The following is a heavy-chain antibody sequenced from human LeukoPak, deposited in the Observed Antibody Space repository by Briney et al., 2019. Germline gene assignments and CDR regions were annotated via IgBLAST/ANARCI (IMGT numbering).Heavy chain of an antibody. V-gene: IGHV1-46*01. J-gene: IGHJ4*02. D-gene: IGHD2-15*01. CDR2: INPSGGST. CDR1: GYTFTSYY. Sequence: ASVKVSCKASGYTFTSYYMHWVRQAPGQGLEWMGIINPSGGSTSYAQKFQGRVTMTRDMSISTAYMELSRLRSDDTAVYYCARDPSHYCSGGSCYLPSPDYWGQGTLVTVSS. CDR3: ARDPSHYCSGGSCYLPSPDY.